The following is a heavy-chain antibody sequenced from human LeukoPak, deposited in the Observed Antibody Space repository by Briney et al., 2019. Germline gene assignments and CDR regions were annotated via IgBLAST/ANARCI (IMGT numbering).Heavy chain of an antibody. J-gene: IGHJ4*02. CDR2: INSDGSST. Sequence: GGSLRLSCAASGFTFSSYWMHWVRHAPGKGLVWVSRINSDGSSTSYADSVKGRFTISRDNAKNTLYLQTNGLRAEDTAVYYCAVDFWSGYYTYWGQGTLVTVSS. D-gene: IGHD3-3*01. CDR3: AVDFWSGYYTY. V-gene: IGHV3-74*01. CDR1: GFTFSSYW.